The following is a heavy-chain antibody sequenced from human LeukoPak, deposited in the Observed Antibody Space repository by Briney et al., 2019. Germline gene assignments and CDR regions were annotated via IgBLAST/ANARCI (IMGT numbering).Heavy chain of an antibody. CDR2: INPSGGST. D-gene: IGHD6-19*01. CDR3: ARDSGYSSGWYYYYYYYMDV. Sequence: ASVKVSCKASGYTFTSYYMHWVRRAPGQGLEWMGIINPSGGSTSYAQKFQGRVTMTRDMSTSTVYMELSSLRSDDTAVYYCARDSGYSSGWYYYYYYYMDVWGKGTTVTVSS. J-gene: IGHJ6*03. V-gene: IGHV1-46*01. CDR1: GYTFTSYY.